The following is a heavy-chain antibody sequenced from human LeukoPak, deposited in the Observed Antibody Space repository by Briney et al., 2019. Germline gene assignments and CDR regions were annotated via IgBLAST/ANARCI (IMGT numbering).Heavy chain of an antibody. CDR1: GGTFSSYA. Sequence: SVKVSCQASGGTFSSYAISWVRQAPGQGLEWMGGIIPIFGTANYAQKFQGRVTITADESTSTAYMELSSLRSEDTAVYYCARGSPSGGRYSSSWYGRIYYMDVWGKGTTVTISS. D-gene: IGHD6-13*01. J-gene: IGHJ6*03. CDR3: ARGSPSGGRYSSSWYGRIYYMDV. CDR2: IIPIFGTA. V-gene: IGHV1-69*13.